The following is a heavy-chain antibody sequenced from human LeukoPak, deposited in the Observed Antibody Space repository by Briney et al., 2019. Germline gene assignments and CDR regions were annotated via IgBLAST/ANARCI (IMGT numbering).Heavy chain of an antibody. CDR1: GFTFSSYE. J-gene: IGHJ4*02. CDR2: ISSSGSDI. D-gene: IGHD4-23*01. Sequence: PGGSLRLSCAASGFTFSSYEMNWVRQAPGKGLEWVSYISSSGSDIYYADSVKGRFTISRDNAKNSLYLHMNSLRAEDTAAYYCARDYGGSSPFDYWGQGTLVTVSS. CDR3: ARDYGGSSPFDY. V-gene: IGHV3-48*03.